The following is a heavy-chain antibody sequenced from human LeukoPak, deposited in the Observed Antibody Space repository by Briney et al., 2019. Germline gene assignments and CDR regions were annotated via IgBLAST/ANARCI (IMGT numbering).Heavy chain of an antibody. CDR1: GFSITTGYY. Sequence: SETLSLTCSVSGFSITTGYYWAWTRQPQGKGLDWFGTFFRIGSSYFNPSLKSRVTISVDTSKNQFSLKLSSVTAADTAVYYCARGAPKWNSYYYYYMDVWGKGTTVTVSS. CDR3: ARGAPKWNSYYYYYMDV. D-gene: IGHD1/OR15-1a*01. V-gene: IGHV4-38-2*02. J-gene: IGHJ6*03. CDR2: FFRIGSS.